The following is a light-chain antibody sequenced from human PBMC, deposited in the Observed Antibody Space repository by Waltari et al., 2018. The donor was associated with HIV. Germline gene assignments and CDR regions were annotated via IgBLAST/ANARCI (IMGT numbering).Light chain of an antibody. CDR3: QQRTNWPPWS. J-gene: IGKJ1*01. V-gene: IGKV3-11*01. Sequence: EIVLTQSPATMSLSQGERATLSCRASESISRYLAWYQQKTGQAPRLLISDASNRATGIPARFSGSGSGTDFTLTLSYLAPEDFAVYYCQQRTNWPPWSFGQGTKVEIK. CDR2: DAS. CDR1: ESISRY.